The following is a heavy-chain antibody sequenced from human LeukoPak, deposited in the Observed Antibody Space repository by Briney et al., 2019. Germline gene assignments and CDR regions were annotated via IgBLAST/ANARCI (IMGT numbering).Heavy chain of an antibody. CDR1: GGTFSSYT. CDR2: IIPILGIA. J-gene: IGHJ4*02. Sequence: GASVKVSCKASGGTFSSYTISWVRQAPGQGLEWMGRIIPILGIANYAQKFQGRVTITADKSTSTAYMELCSLRSEDTAVYYCARTEGGTITGTYYFDYWGQGTLVTVSS. D-gene: IGHD1-7*01. CDR3: ARTEGGTITGTYYFDY. V-gene: IGHV1-69*02.